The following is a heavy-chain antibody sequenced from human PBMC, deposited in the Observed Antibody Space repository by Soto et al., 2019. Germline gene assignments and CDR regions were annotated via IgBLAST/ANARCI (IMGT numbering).Heavy chain of an antibody. V-gene: IGHV3-33*01. D-gene: IGHD3-3*01. CDR3: ARDASYDSLGSGYYPSRNGMDV. CDR2: IWYDGSKK. CDR1: GFTFSSFG. J-gene: IGHJ6*02. Sequence: QVQVVESGGGVVQPGRSLRLSCEASGFTFSSFGMHWVRQAPGKGLEWVSLIWYDGSKKSYGDSVKGRFTISRDNSRTTVYLHMNSRSAEDTAVYYCARDASYDSLGSGYYPSRNGMDVWGQGTAVTVSS.